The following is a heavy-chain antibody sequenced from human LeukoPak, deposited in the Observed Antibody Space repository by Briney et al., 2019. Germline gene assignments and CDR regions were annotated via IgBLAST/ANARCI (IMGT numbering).Heavy chain of an antibody. CDR3: ARGGSGWNYYGMDV. V-gene: IGHV4-59*01. Sequence: SETLSLTCTVPGGSISSYYWSWIRQPPGKGLEWIGYIYYSGSTNYNPSLKSRVTISVDTSKNQFSLKLSSVTAADTAVYYCARGGSGWNYYGMDVWGQGTTVTVSS. CDR2: IYYSGST. J-gene: IGHJ6*02. CDR1: GGSISSYY. D-gene: IGHD6-19*01.